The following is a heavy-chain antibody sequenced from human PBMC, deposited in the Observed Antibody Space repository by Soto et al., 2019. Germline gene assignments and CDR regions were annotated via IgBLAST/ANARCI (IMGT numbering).Heavy chain of an antibody. CDR3: ASQWIESWLNVHY. V-gene: IGHV4-39*01. CDR2: IYYSGST. CDR1: GASISCSIYY. Sequence: PSETLSLTCTVSGASISCSIYYWGWIRHSPGKGLEWIGSIYYSGSTYYNPSLKSRVTMSVDTSKNQFSLKLSSVTAADTAVFFCASQWIESWLNVHYWGQGTLVTVSS. D-gene: IGHD5-18*01. J-gene: IGHJ4*02.